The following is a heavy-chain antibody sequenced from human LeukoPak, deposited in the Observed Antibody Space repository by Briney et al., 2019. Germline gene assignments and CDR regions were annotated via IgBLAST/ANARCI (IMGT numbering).Heavy chain of an antibody. CDR3: ARAEHIAAAPED. Sequence: SETLSLTCTVSGGSISSYYWSWIRQPPGKGLEGIGYIYYSGSTNYNPSLKSRVTISVDTSKNQFSLKLSSVTAADTAVYYCARAEHIAAAPEDWGQGTLVTVYS. CDR1: GGSISSYY. J-gene: IGHJ4*02. CDR2: IYYSGST. D-gene: IGHD6-13*01. V-gene: IGHV4-59*01.